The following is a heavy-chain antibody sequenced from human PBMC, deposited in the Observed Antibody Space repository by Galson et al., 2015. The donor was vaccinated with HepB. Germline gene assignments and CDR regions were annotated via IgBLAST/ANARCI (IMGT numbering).Heavy chain of an antibody. V-gene: IGHV1-69*13. CDR3: ASPAPKIVVVPAARTGGFDY. D-gene: IGHD2-2*01. CDR2: IIPIFGTA. Sequence: SGKVSCKASGGTFSSYAISWVRQAPGQGLEWMGGIIPIFGTANYAQKFQGRVTITADESTSTAYMELSSLRSEDTAVYYCASPAPKIVVVPAARTGGFDYWGQGTLVTVSS. J-gene: IGHJ4*02. CDR1: GGTFSSYA.